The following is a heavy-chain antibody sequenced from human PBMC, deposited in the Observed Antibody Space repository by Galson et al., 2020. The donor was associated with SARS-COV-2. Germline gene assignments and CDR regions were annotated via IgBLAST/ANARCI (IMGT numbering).Heavy chain of an antibody. CDR2: IKRKTDGGTT. CDR3: TTLGEAQWPVFD. Sequence: GGSLRLSCAASGFTFSNAWMRCVRQAPGKGLEWVGRIKRKTDGGTTDYAAPVKGRFTISRDDSKNTLYLQMNSLKTEDTAVYYCTTLGEAQWPVFDWGQGTLVTVSS. J-gene: IGHJ4*02. D-gene: IGHD6-19*01. CDR1: GFTFSNAW. V-gene: IGHV3-15*01.